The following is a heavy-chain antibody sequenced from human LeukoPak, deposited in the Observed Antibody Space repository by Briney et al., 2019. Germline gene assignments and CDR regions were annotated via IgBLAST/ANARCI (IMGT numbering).Heavy chain of an antibody. V-gene: IGHV4-39*01. J-gene: IGHJ5*02. CDR3: ARRRGSSWPNWFDP. Sequence: SETLSLTCTVSGGSISSSSYYWGWIRQPPGKGLEWIGSIYYSGGTYYNPSLKSRVPISVDTSKNQFSLKLSSVTAADTAVYYCARRRGSSWPNWFDPWGQGTLVTVSS. CDR1: GGSISSSSYY. D-gene: IGHD6-13*01. CDR2: IYYSGGT.